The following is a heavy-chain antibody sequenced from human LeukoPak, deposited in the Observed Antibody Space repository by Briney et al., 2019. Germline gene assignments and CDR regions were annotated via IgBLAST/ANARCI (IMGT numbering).Heavy chain of an antibody. J-gene: IGHJ4*02. Sequence: GGSLRLSCVASGFTFTKCAMSWIRQAPGKGLEWVAIITETGDTAYYADSVKVRFTISRDNSKNTLYLQMNSLRAEDTAVYYCAKGSPTDDIVVVPAAINYWGQGTLVTVSS. CDR1: GFTFTKCA. CDR3: AKGSPTDDIVVVPAAINY. CDR2: ITETGDTA. D-gene: IGHD2-2*02. V-gene: IGHV3-23*01.